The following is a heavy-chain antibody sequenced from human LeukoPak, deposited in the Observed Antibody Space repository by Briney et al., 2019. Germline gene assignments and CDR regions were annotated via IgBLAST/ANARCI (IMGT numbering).Heavy chain of an antibody. CDR2: INPNSGNT. CDR1: GCTFTGYY. Sequence: ASVKVSCKASGCTFTGYYMHWVRQAPGQGLEWMGWINPNSGNTNYAQKLQGRVTMTTDTSTSTAYMELRSLRSDDTAVYYCARASGGEPAETFDYWGQGTLVTVSS. V-gene: IGHV1-18*04. CDR3: ARASGGEPAETFDY. J-gene: IGHJ4*02. D-gene: IGHD1-14*01.